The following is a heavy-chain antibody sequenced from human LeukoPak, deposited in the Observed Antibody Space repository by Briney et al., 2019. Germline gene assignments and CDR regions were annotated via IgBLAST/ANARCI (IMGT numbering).Heavy chain of an antibody. V-gene: IGHV4-59*12. J-gene: IGHJ4*02. Sequence: SETLSLTCTVSGGSISSYYWSWIRQPPGKGLEWIGYIYYSGSTNYNPSLKSRVTISVDRSKNQFSLKLSSVTAADTAVYYCARRRFHCSGGSCYSALDYWGQGTLVTVSS. CDR3: ARRRFHCSGGSCYSALDY. CDR2: IYYSGST. CDR1: GGSISSYY. D-gene: IGHD2-15*01.